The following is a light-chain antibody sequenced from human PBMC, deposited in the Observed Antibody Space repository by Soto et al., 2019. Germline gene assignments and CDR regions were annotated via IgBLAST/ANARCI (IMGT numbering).Light chain of an antibody. Sequence: EIVLTQSPGTLSLSPGERATLSCRASQSLSSTYLAWYQQKPGQAPRLLIYAASSRATGIPDRFIGSGSATDFTLIISRLEPDDFAVYHCQQYGNSPPTFGGGTKVEI. CDR2: AAS. CDR3: QQYGNSPPT. J-gene: IGKJ4*01. V-gene: IGKV3-20*01. CDR1: QSLSSTY.